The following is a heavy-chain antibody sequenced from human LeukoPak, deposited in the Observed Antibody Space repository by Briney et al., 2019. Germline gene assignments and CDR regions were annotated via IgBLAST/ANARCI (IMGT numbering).Heavy chain of an antibody. D-gene: IGHD4-17*01. J-gene: IGHJ4*02. CDR3: ASRGDYVSDLFDY. CDR2: INHSGST. Sequence: PSETLSLTCAVYGGSFSGYYWSWIRQPPGKGLEWIGEINHSGSTNYNPSLKSRVTISVDTSKNQFSLKLSSVTAADTAVYYCASRGDYVSDLFDYWGQGTLVTVSS. V-gene: IGHV4-34*01. CDR1: GGSFSGYY.